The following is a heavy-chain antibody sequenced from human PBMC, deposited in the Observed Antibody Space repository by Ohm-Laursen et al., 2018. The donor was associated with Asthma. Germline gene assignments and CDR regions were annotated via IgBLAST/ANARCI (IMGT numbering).Heavy chain of an antibody. CDR1: GFTFSDYY. D-gene: IGHD3-10*01. V-gene: IGHV3-11*06. CDR2: ISSSSYT. J-gene: IGHJ6*02. CDR3: ARDRIMVRGVIRFPKGGMDV. Sequence: SLRLSCAASGFTFSDYYMSWIRQAPGKGLEWVSYISSSSYTNYADSVKGRFTISRDNAKNSLYLQMNSLRAEDTAVYYCARDRIMVRGVIRFPKGGMDVWGQGTTVTVSS.